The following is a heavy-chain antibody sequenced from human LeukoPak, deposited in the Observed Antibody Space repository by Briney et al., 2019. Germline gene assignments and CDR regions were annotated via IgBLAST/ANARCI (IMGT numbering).Heavy chain of an antibody. V-gene: IGHV3-23*01. D-gene: IGHD3-10*01. Sequence: TGGSLRLSCAASGFTFSSYAMSWVRQAPGKGLEWVSAISGSGGSTYYADSVKGRFTTSRDNSKNTLYLQMNSLRAEDTAVYYCAKVWFGELFGAFDIWGQGTMVTVSS. CDR1: GFTFSSYA. CDR2: ISGSGGST. J-gene: IGHJ3*02. CDR3: AKVWFGELFGAFDI.